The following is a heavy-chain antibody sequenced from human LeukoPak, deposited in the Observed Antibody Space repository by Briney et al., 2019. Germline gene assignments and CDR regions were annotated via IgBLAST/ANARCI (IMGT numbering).Heavy chain of an antibody. CDR2: INSDGSSR. J-gene: IGHJ4*02. V-gene: IGHV3-74*01. D-gene: IGHD6-13*01. CDR3: ASASSHRIAAGGDY. Sequence: PGGSLRLSCGASGFTFSNYWMHWVRQAPGKGLVWVSRINSDGSSRNYADSVKGRFTISRDNAKNTLYLQMNSLRAEDTAVYYCASASSHRIAAGGDYWGQGTLATVSS. CDR1: GFTFSNYW.